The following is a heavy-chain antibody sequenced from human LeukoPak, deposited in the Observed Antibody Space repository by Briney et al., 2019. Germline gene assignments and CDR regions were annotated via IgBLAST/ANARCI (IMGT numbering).Heavy chain of an antibody. CDR2: ISSSSSYI. Sequence: NAGGSLRLSCAASGFTFSSYAMHWVRQAPGKGLEWVSSISSSSSYIYYADSVKGRFTISRDNAKNSLYLQMNSLRAEDTAVYYCASLYSMKGFDPWGQGTLVTVSS. CDR3: ASLYSMKGFDP. CDR1: GFTFSSYA. J-gene: IGHJ5*02. V-gene: IGHV3-21*01. D-gene: IGHD4-11*01.